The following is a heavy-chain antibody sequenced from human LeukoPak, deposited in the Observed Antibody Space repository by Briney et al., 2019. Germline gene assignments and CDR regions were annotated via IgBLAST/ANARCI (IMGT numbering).Heavy chain of an antibody. Sequence: SETLSLTCSVSGGSISSYYWDWIRQSPGKGLEWIGHIYSSGSASYNPSLKSRVTISVDTSKNQFSLKLSSVTAADTAVYYCARLGYCGSAWWLADYWGQGTLVTVSS. D-gene: IGHD2-2*01. V-gene: IGHV4-59*08. J-gene: IGHJ4*02. CDR1: GGSISSYY. CDR2: IYSSGSA. CDR3: ARLGYCGSAWWLADY.